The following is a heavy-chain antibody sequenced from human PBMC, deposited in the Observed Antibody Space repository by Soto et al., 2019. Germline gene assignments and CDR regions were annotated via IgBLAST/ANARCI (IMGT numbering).Heavy chain of an antibody. CDR3: ARDARGIAVAENYFDY. Sequence: ASVKVSCKXSGYTFTGYYMHWVRQAPGQGLEWMGWINPNSGGTNYAQKFQGWVTMTRDTSISTAYMELSRLRSDDTAVYYCARDARGIAVAENYFDYWGQGTLVTVSS. D-gene: IGHD6-19*01. CDR2: INPNSGGT. CDR1: GYTFTGYY. J-gene: IGHJ4*02. V-gene: IGHV1-2*04.